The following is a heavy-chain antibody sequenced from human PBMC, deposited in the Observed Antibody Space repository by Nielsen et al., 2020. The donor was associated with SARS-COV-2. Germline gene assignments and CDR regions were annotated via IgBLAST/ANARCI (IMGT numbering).Heavy chain of an antibody. Sequence: GGSLRLSCSASGLTFNSHAMTWVRQTPGKRLEWVATIPGSGAYTYYADSVKGRFTISRDNSKNTLFLHMNSLRAEDTAVYYCTKLLGSGFTYFFYMDVWGTGTTVTVSS. J-gene: IGHJ6*03. CDR1: GLTFNSHA. V-gene: IGHV3-23*01. CDR3: TKLLGSGFTYFFYMDV. CDR2: IPGSGAYT. D-gene: IGHD1-1*01.